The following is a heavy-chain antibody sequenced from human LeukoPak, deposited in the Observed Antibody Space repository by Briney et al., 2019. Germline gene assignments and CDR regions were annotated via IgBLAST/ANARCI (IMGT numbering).Heavy chain of an antibody. Sequence: PSETLSLTCTVSGGSIRSGSYYWSWIRQPAGKGLEWIGRIYISGTTNYNPSLKSRVTISIDTSKNQFSLKLSSVTAADTAVYYCAREGLNMVRGVIPKEAWGWFDPWGQGTLVTVSS. J-gene: IGHJ5*02. CDR2: IYISGTT. V-gene: IGHV4-61*02. CDR3: AREGLNMVRGVIPKEAWGWFDP. D-gene: IGHD3-10*01. CDR1: GGSIRSGSYY.